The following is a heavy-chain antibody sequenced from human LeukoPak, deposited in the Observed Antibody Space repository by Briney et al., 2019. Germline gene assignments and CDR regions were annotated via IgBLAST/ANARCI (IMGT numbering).Heavy chain of an antibody. V-gene: IGHV4-34*01. Sequence: SETLSLTCAVYGGSFSGYYWSWIRQPPGKGLEWMGEINHSGSTNYNPSLKSRVTISVDTSKNQFSLKLSSVTAADTAVYYCARAFKWYSSSSVRAFDIWGQGTMVTVSS. D-gene: IGHD6-6*01. CDR1: GGSFSGYY. CDR2: INHSGST. CDR3: ARAFKWYSSSSVRAFDI. J-gene: IGHJ3*02.